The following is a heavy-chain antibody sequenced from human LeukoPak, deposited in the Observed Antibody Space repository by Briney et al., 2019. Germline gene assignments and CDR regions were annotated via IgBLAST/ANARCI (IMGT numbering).Heavy chain of an antibody. CDR3: ARIISGDGYNADWFDP. Sequence: SGPTLVNPTQTLTLTCTFSGFSLSTSGMCVSWIRQPPGKALEWLARIDWDDDKYYSTSLKTRLTISKDTSKNQVVLTMTNMDPVDTATYYCARIISGDGYNADWFDPWGQGTLVTVSS. V-gene: IGHV2-70*11. J-gene: IGHJ5*02. D-gene: IGHD5-24*01. CDR1: GFSLSTSGMC. CDR2: IDWDDDK.